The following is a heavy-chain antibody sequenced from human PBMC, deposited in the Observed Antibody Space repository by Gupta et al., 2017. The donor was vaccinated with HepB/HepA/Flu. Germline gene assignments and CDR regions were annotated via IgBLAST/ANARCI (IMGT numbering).Heavy chain of an antibody. J-gene: IGHJ6*03. CDR3: ARAFYLDV. CDR2: ISPIFGTP. V-gene: IGHV1-69*01. Sequence: QVQLVQSGTEVKKPGSSVKVSCKASGGTFSTHVISWVRQAPGQELEWMGGISPIFGTPNYAQKFQGRVTITADESTSTAYLELNSLRFEDTAVYYCARAFYLDVWGKGTTVIVSS. CDR1: GGTFSTHV.